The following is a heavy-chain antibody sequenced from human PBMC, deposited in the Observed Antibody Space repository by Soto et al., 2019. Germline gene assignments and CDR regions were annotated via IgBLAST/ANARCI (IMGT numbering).Heavy chain of an antibody. D-gene: IGHD1-26*01. CDR3: ARRGLPSTIGGAAWAYLDH. Sequence: ASVKVSCKASGYDFSSYPINWVRQAPGQRPEWVGWINVANGNTQYSRKVQDRVTITRDTSATTVYMLLSSLRSEDTAVYFCARRGLPSTIGGAAWAYLDHWGQGSLVTVSS. CDR1: GYDFSSYP. CDR2: INVANGNT. V-gene: IGHV1-3*01. J-gene: IGHJ4*02.